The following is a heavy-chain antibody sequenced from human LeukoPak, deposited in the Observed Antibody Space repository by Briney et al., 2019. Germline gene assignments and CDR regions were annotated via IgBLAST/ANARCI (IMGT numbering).Heavy chain of an antibody. CDR2: ISDDETYK. CDR1: GFTFNSYS. CDR3: ARGPAPLVASAFDY. J-gene: IGHJ4*02. Sequence: GGSLRLSCAASGFTFNSYSMHWVRQAPGKGLEWVTAISDDETYKFYADSVKGRFTISRDNSKNSLYLQMNSLRAEDTAVYYCARGPAPLVASAFDYWGQGTLVTVSS. D-gene: IGHD5-12*01. V-gene: IGHV3-30-3*01.